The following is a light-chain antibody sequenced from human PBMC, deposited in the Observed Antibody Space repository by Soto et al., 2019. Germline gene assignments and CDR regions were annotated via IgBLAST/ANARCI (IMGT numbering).Light chain of an antibody. J-gene: IGKJ2*01. CDR3: QQYGTSPYT. CDR2: GAS. V-gene: IGKV3-20*01. Sequence: EIVLTQSPGTLSLSPGERATLSCRASQSVTSNYLAWYQQKPGQAPRLLICGASSRATGILDRFSGSGSGTDFTLTITRLEPEDFAVYYCQQYGTSPYTFGQGTKVEIK. CDR1: QSVTSNY.